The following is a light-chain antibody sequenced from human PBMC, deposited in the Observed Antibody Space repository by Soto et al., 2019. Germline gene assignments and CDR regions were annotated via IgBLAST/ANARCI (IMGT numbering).Light chain of an antibody. V-gene: IGKV1-39*01. Sequence: DIPMTQFPSSLSASVGDRVTITCRASQGVSAYLLWYQQRQGRAPRHLIYSASSLVSGVPSRFSGSGSGTNFTLTISRLQPEDFATYYCQQSYRTPHTFGQGTRLETK. CDR3: QQSYRTPHT. CDR2: SAS. CDR1: QGVSAY. J-gene: IGKJ2*01.